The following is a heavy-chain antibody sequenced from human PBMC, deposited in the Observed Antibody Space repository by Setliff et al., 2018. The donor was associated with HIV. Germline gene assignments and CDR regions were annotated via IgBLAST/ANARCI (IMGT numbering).Heavy chain of an antibody. CDR3: AADRDVWFGELVT. Sequence: SVKVSCKTSGYRFTAGYIHWVRQARGQRLEWIGWIVVDSGLTNYAQKFQERVTITRDMSANTAFMELRSLRSDDTAVYYCAADRDVWFGELVTWAQGTLVTVSS. CDR1: GYRFTAGY. J-gene: IGHJ4*02. V-gene: IGHV1-58*02. D-gene: IGHD3-10*01. CDR2: IVVDSGLT.